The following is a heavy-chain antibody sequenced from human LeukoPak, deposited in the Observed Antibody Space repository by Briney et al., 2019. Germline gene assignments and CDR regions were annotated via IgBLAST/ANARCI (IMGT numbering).Heavy chain of an antibody. CDR1: GGSISSYY. J-gene: IGHJ4*02. CDR3: AREKDSSSWYRHFDY. CDR2: IYYSGST. D-gene: IGHD6-13*01. V-gene: IGHV4-59*01. Sequence: SETLSLTCTVSGGSISSYYWSWIRQPPGKGLEWLGYIYYSGSTNYNPSLKSRVTISVDTSKNQFSLKLSSVTAADTAVYYCAREKDSSSWYRHFDYWGQGTLVTVSS.